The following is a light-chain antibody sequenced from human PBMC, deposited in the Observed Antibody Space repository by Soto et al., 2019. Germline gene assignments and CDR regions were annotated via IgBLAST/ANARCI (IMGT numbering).Light chain of an antibody. CDR3: SSYTSSSTYA. V-gene: IGLV2-14*01. CDR2: EVS. J-gene: IGLJ1*01. CDR1: SSDVGGYNY. Sequence: QSVLTQPAAVSWSPGQSITISCTGTSSDVGGYNYVSWYQQHPGKAPKLMIYEVSNRPSGVSNRFSGSKSGNTASLTISGLQAEDDADYYCSSYTSSSTYAFGTGTKVTVL.